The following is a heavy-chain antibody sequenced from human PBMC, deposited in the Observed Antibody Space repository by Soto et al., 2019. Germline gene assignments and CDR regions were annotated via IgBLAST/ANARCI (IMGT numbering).Heavy chain of an antibody. V-gene: IGHV4-59*08. CDR1: GGSISSYY. CDR3: ARHGTYGDYGVSRFDY. Sequence: QVQLQESGPGLVKPSETLSLTCTVSGGSISSYYWSWIRQPPGKGLEWIGYIYYSGSTNYNPSLKSRVTISVDTSKNQFSLKLSSVTAADTAVYYCARHGTYGDYGVSRFDYWGQGTLVTVSS. D-gene: IGHD4-17*01. J-gene: IGHJ4*02. CDR2: IYYSGST.